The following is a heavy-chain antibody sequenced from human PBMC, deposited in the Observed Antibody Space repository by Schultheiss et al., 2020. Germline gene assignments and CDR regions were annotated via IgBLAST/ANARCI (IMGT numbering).Heavy chain of an antibody. CDR2: INHSGST. D-gene: IGHD1-26*01. J-gene: IGHJ4*02. CDR1: GGSFSGYY. Sequence: SQTLSLTCAVYGGSFSGYYWSWIRQPPGKGLEWIGEINHSGSTNYNPSLKSRVTISVDTSKNQFSLKLSSVTAADTAVYYCASGVGAGMVWGQGTLVTVSS. CDR3: ASGVGAGMV. V-gene: IGHV4-34*01.